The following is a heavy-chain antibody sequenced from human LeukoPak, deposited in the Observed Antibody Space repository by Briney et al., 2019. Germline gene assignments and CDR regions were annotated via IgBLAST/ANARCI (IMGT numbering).Heavy chain of an antibody. Sequence: GESLKISCKGSGYIFTNQWIGWVRQTPGKGLEWMGIIYPGDSDTRYSPSFQGQVTISADKSISTAYLQWSSLKASDTAMYYCARQFRDSSGYYSYYFDYWGQGTLVTVSS. D-gene: IGHD3-22*01. CDR2: IYPGDSDT. V-gene: IGHV5-51*01. J-gene: IGHJ4*02. CDR1: GYIFTNQW. CDR3: ARQFRDSSGYYSYYFDY.